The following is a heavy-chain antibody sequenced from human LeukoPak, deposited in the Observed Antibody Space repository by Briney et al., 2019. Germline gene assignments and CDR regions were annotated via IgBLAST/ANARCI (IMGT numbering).Heavy chain of an antibody. Sequence: SLETLSLTCTVSGGSISSYYWSWIRQPPGKGLEWIGYIYYSGSTNYNPSLKSRVTISVDTSKNQFSLKLSSVTAADTAVYYCARAHADYWGQGTLVTVSS. CDR2: IYYSGST. CDR1: GGSISSYY. V-gene: IGHV4-59*01. CDR3: ARAHADY. J-gene: IGHJ4*02.